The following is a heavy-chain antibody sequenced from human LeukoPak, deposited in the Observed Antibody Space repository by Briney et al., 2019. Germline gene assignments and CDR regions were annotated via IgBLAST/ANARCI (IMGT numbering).Heavy chain of an antibody. CDR3: ARGPEAYDILTGYSLGVFDP. CDR2: IYHSGST. V-gene: IGHV4-30-2*01. J-gene: IGHJ5*02. D-gene: IGHD3-9*01. Sequence: SETLSLTCAVSGGSISSGGYSWSWIRQPPGKGLEWIGYIYHSGSTYYDPSLKSRVTISVDRSKNQFSLKLSSVTAADTAVYYCARGPEAYDILTGYSLGVFDPWGQGTLVTVSS. CDR1: GGSISSGGYS.